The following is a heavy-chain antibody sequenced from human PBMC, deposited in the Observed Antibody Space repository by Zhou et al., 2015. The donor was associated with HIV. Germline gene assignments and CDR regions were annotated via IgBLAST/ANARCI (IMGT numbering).Heavy chain of an antibody. Sequence: QVQLVQSGAEVKKPGSSVKVSCKASGGTFSSYAISWVRQAPGQGLEWMGGIIPIFGTANYAQKFQGRVTITADESTSTAYMELSSLRSEDTAVYYCARGNGYSGYGPGGTTYYYVRYGRLGPRDHGHRLL. J-gene: IGHJ6*02. CDR3: ARGNGYSGYGPGGTTYYYVRYGR. CDR1: GGTFSSYA. V-gene: IGHV1-69*01. D-gene: IGHD5-12*01. CDR2: IIPIFGTA.